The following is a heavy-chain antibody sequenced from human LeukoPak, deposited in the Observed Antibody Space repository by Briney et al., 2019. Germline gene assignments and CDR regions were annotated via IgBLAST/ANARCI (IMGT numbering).Heavy chain of an antibody. V-gene: IGHV1-2*02. J-gene: IGHJ3*02. CDR3: ARDSSGSPAFDI. CDR1: GYTFTSYG. Sequence: AASVKVSCKASGYTFTSYGISWVRQAPGQGLEWMGWINPNSGGTNYAQKFQGRVTMTRDTSITTAYMELNRLRSDDTAVYYCARDSSGSPAFDIWGQGTMVTVSS. D-gene: IGHD1-26*01. CDR2: INPNSGGT.